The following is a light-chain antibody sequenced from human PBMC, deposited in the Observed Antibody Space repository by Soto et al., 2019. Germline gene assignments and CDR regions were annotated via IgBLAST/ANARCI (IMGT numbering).Light chain of an antibody. CDR1: QSFRGL. CDR3: QQRHMWPIT. Sequence: LSQAPVTLSLAAGARATRSARASQSFRGLLAWYQQKPGQAPRLLIYDAYNRATGIPPRFSGSGSGTDFTLTISSLEPEDSAVYYCQQRHMWPITVGQGTRLEIK. CDR2: DAY. V-gene: IGKV3-11*01. J-gene: IGKJ5*01.